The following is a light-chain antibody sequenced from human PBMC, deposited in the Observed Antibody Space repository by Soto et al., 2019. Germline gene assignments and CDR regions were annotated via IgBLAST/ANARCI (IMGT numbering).Light chain of an antibody. CDR1: QSISTY. V-gene: IGKV1-39*01. CDR2: AAS. CDR3: QQSCTAPLT. Sequence: IRMTQSPATLSVSVGERVTITCRASQSISTYLNWYQQKPGKAPRLLIFAASTLQSGVPSRFSGSGSGTDFTLTIRSLQPEDFATYYCQQSCTAPLTFGGGTMVDI. J-gene: IGKJ4*01.